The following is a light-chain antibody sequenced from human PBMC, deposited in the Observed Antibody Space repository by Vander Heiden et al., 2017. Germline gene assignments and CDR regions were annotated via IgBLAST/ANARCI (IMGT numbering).Light chain of an antibody. CDR2: GAS. V-gene: IGKV3-15*01. J-gene: IGKJ2*01. CDR1: QSVGTN. CDR3: QQYENWPPFT. Sequence: EIVMTQSPATLSVSPGERATLSCRASQSVGTNLAWYQQRPGQAPRLLVLGASTRATGVPARFSGSGSETEFTLTIRSLQSEDFAVYYCQQYENWPPFTFGQGTKLEIK.